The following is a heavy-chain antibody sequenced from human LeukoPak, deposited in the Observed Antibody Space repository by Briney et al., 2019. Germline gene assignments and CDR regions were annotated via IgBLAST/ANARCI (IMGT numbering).Heavy chain of an antibody. J-gene: IGHJ4*02. CDR2: TQEDGNEI. V-gene: IGHV3-7*01. CDR1: GFTFSSYW. CDR3: ARDARVVLDY. Sequence: GGSLRLSCAASGFTFSSYWMSWVRQVPGKGLEWVANTQEDGNEIYYVDSVKGRFTISRDNAKNSLYLQMNSLRAEDTAVYYCARDARVVLDYWGQGTLVTVSS. D-gene: IGHD2-15*01.